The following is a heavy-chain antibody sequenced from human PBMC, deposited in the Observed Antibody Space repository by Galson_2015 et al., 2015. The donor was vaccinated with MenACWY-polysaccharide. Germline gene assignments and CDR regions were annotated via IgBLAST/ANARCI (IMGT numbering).Heavy chain of an antibody. D-gene: IGHD1-26*01. CDR3: ARGGSGSRGNWFDP. CDR2: ISGDGTRM. CDR1: GFTFNNYA. J-gene: IGHJ5*02. Sequence: SLRLSCAASGFTFNNYAMHWVRQAPGKGLEWVAFISGDGTRMYYADSVQGRFTISRDNSQSTLYLQMNTLRVEDTAVHFCARGGSGSRGNWFDPWGQGTL. V-gene: IGHV3-30-3*01.